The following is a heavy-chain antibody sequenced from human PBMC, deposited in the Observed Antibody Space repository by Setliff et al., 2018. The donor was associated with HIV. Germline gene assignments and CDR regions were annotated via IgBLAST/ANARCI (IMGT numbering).Heavy chain of an antibody. CDR3: ARYGPASVIWFGYLDY. V-gene: IGHV4-39*01. J-gene: IGHJ4*02. CDR2: VFSGGSS. D-gene: IGHD3-10*01. CDR1: GDSIGSSSYY. Sequence: ASETLSLTCSVSGDSIGSSSYYWAWIRQPPGKGLEWIATVFSGGSSKYNPSLWSRVTISVDTSKNQFYLKMDSVTAADTAFYYCARYGPASVIWFGYLDYWGPGMSVTVSS.